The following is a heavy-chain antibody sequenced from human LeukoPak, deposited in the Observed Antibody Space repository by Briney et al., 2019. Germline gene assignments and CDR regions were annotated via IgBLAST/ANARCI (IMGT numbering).Heavy chain of an antibody. CDR1: GFTFGDYA. CDR2: IRSKAYGGTT. J-gene: IGHJ4*02. CDR3: TRPLETDYVWGSYRYESPFDY. D-gene: IGHD3-16*02. Sequence: GGSLRLSCTASGFTFGDYAMSWVRQAPGKGLEWVGFIRSKAYGGTTEYAASVKGRFTISRDDSKSIAYLKMNSLKTEDTAVYYCTRPLETDYVWGSYRYESPFDYWGQGTLVTVSS. V-gene: IGHV3-49*04.